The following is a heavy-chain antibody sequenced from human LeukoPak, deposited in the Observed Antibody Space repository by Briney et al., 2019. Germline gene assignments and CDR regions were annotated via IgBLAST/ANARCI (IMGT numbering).Heavy chain of an antibody. CDR3: ARVTGYCSSTSCLYYFDY. CDR1: GGTFSSYA. J-gene: IGHJ4*02. V-gene: IGHV1-69*05. Sequence: SVKVSCKASGGTFSSYAISWVRQAPGQGLEWMGGIIPIFGTANYAQKFQGRVTITTDESTSTAYMELSSLRSEDAAVYYCARVTGYCSSTSCLYYFDYWGQGTLVTVSS. CDR2: IIPIFGTA. D-gene: IGHD2-2*01.